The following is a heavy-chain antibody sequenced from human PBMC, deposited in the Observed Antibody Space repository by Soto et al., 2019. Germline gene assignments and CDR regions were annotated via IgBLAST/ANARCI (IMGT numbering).Heavy chain of an antibody. CDR1: GFTFSNYD. Sequence: PGGSLRLSCAASGFTFSNYDINWVRQAPGKGPEWISHISSSGGIIYYADSVKGRFTISRDNAKNSLYLQMNSLRAEDTAFYYCAKDTGPNWGQGTLVTVSS. CDR3: AKDTGPN. CDR2: ISSSGGII. V-gene: IGHV3-48*03. J-gene: IGHJ4*02.